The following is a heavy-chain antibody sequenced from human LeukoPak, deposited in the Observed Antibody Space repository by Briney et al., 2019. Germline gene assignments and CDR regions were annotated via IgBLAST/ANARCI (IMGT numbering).Heavy chain of an antibody. D-gene: IGHD2-2*01. CDR3: STEDKYCTSTTGGDF. CDR2: MKIFSDDT. CDR1: GYTFTDYY. Sequence: GAAVKVSCKASGYTFTDYYVHWVRQAPGQGLEWMGYMKIFSDDTHYAQKFQDRVTMTRDTSTSTAYLKLSGLTSDDTAVYYCSTEDKYCTSTTGGDFWGQGTLVTVTS. V-gene: IGHV1-2*02. J-gene: IGHJ4*02.